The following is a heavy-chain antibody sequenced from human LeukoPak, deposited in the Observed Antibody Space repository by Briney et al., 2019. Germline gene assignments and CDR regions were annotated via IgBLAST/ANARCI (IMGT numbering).Heavy chain of an antibody. D-gene: IGHD3-10*01. CDR3: ARQSSYYYGSGSSNSDY. V-gene: IGHV5-51*01. Sequence: GESLKISCKGSGYSFTSYWIGWVRQMPGKGLEWMGIIYPGDSDTRYSPSFQGQVTISADKSISTAYLQWSSLKASDTAMYYCARQSSYYYGSGSSNSDYWGQGTLVTVSS. CDR2: IYPGDSDT. J-gene: IGHJ4*02. CDR1: GYSFTSYW.